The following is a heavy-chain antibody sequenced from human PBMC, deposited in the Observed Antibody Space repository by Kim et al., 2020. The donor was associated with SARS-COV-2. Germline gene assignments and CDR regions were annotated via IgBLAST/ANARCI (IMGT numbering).Heavy chain of an antibody. Sequence: YDSTSLKTRITISKDTSKNQVVLTMTNMDPVDTATYYCARKIGARGMDVWGQGTTVTVSS. V-gene: IGHV2-70*01. J-gene: IGHJ6*02. CDR3: ARKIGARGMDV. D-gene: IGHD2-21*01.